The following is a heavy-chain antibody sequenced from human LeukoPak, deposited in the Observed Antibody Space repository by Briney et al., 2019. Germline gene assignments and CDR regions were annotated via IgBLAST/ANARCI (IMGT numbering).Heavy chain of an antibody. V-gene: IGHV3-74*01. CDR3: ARGLCGGDCYDY. Sequence: GGSLRLSCEASGFSFSSYWMYWVRQAPGKGLVWVSRINSDGSDTTYADSVKGRFTISRDNAKNSVYLQMNSLRAEDTAVYYCARGLCGGDCYDYWGQGTLVTVSS. J-gene: IGHJ4*02. CDR1: GFSFSSYW. CDR2: INSDGSDT. D-gene: IGHD2-21*01.